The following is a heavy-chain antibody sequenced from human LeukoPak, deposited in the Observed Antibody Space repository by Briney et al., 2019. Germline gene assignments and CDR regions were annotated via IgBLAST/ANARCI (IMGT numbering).Heavy chain of an antibody. V-gene: IGHV5-51*01. CDR1: GYSFTSYW. CDR2: IYPGDSDT. CDR3: ARVPEPPYGGNSEGIAFDI. Sequence: GESLKISCKGSGYSFTSYWIGWVRQMPGKGLEWMGIIYPGDSDTRYSPSFQGQVTISADKSISTAYLQWSSLKASDTAMYYCARVPEPPYGGNSEGIAFDIWGQGTMVTVSS. J-gene: IGHJ3*02. D-gene: IGHD4-23*01.